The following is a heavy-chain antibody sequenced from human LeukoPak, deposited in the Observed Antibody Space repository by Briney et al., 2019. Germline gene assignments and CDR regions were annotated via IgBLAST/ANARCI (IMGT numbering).Heavy chain of an antibody. Sequence: GGSLRLSCAASGFTFSAYSVNWVRQAPGKGLEWVSSISSSSYYIYYADSVKGRFSISRDNAKNSLYLQMNSLRAEDTAVYYCVRGGVWFGEPTYGMDVWGQGTTVTVSS. CDR2: ISSSSYYI. CDR3: VRGGVWFGEPTYGMDV. J-gene: IGHJ6*02. D-gene: IGHD3-10*01. V-gene: IGHV3-21*06. CDR1: GFTFSAYS.